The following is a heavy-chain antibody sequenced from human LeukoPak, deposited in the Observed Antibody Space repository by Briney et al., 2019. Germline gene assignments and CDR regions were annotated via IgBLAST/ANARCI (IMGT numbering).Heavy chain of an antibody. Sequence: GGSLRLSCAASGFTFSRYAMSWVRQAPGKRLEWVSSISGSDGTTYYADSVKGRFTISRDNSKYTLSLQMNSLRTEDTAVYYCAKVDNWKYGHHDFWGQGTLVTVSS. D-gene: IGHD1-1*01. CDR3: AKVDNWKYGHHDF. J-gene: IGHJ4*02. CDR2: ISGSDGTT. V-gene: IGHV3-23*01. CDR1: GFTFSRYA.